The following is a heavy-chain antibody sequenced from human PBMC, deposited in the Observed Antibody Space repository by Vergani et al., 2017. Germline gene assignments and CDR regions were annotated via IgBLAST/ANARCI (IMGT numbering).Heavy chain of an antibody. V-gene: IGHV1-2*02. Sequence: QVQLVQSGAEVKKPGASVKVSCKASGYTFTGYYMHWVRQAPGQGLEWMGWINPNSGGTNYAQKFQGRVTMTRDTSISTAYMELSRLRSDDTAVYYCARMERGLFPGKAFIIWGKGKRATFPS. CDR1: GYTFTGYY. CDR3: ARMERGLFPGKAFII. D-gene: IGHD1-26*01. J-gene: IGHJ3*02. CDR2: INPNSGGT.